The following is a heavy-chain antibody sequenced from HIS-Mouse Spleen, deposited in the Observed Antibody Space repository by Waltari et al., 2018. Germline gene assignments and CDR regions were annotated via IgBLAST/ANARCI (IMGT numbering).Heavy chain of an antibody. Sequence: VQRVASGGGLTQPGGSLSLSCAASWFTARPTTMTRVRQAPAEGLEWVSVIYSGGSTYYADSVKGRFTISRDNSKNTLYLQMNSLRAEDTAVYYCARVLNWGTFDYWGQGTLVTVSS. V-gene: IGHV3-53*01. CDR3: ARVLNWGTFDY. CDR1: WFTARPTT. J-gene: IGHJ4*02. CDR2: IYSGGST. D-gene: IGHD7-27*01.